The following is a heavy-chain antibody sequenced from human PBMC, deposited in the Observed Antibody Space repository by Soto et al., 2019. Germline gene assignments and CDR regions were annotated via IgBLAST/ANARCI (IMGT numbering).Heavy chain of an antibody. CDR3: AKPRGYYDILNGYDYYYGMDV. V-gene: IGHV3-9*01. J-gene: IGHJ6*02. CDR1: GFTFDDYA. Sequence: GGSLRLSCAASGFTFDDYAMHWVRQAPGKGLEWVSGISWNSGSIGYADSVKGRFTISRDNAKNSLYLQMNSLRAEDTALYYCAKPRGYYDILNGYDYYYGMDVWGQGTTVTVSS. CDR2: ISWNSGSI. D-gene: IGHD3-9*01.